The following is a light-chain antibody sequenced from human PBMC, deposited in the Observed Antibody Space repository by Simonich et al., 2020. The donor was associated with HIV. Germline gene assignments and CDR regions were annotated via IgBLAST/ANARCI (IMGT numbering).Light chain of an antibody. CDR1: QSISNY. Sequence: DIQMTQSPSSLSASVGDRVTITCRARQSISNYLNWFQQKPGKDPKLLIFAASSLQSGVPSRFSGSGSGTDFTLTISSLQPEDFATYYCQQSYSTPMYTFGQGTKLEIK. V-gene: IGKV1-39*01. J-gene: IGKJ2*01. CDR2: AAS. CDR3: QQSYSTPMYT.